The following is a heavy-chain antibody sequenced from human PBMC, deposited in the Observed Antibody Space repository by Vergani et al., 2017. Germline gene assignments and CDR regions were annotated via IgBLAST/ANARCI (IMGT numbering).Heavy chain of an antibody. Sequence: QVQLQESGPGLVKPSQTLSLTCTVSGGSISSGSYYWSWIRQPAGKGLEWIGRIYTSGSTNYNPSLQSRVTISVDTSKNQFSLKLSSVTAADTAVYYCARGSGSYSLLYWGQGTLVTVSS. D-gene: IGHD3-10*01. CDR3: ARGSGSYSLLY. J-gene: IGHJ4*02. CDR2: IYTSGST. V-gene: IGHV4-61*02. CDR1: GGSISSGSYY.